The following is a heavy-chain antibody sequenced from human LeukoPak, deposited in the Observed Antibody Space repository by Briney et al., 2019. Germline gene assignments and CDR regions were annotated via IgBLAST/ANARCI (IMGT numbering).Heavy chain of an antibody. CDR3: ARVAPRYLVAEVGRYFLGY. CDR1: GYTFTGYY. D-gene: IGHD5-12*01. Sequence: ASVKVSCKASGYTFTGYYMHWVRQAPGQGLEWMGWINPNSGGTNYAQKFQGRLTMTRDTSISTAYMELSRLRSDDTAVYYCARVAPRYLVAEVGRYFLGYGGKETLVTVS. V-gene: IGHV1-2*02. J-gene: IGHJ4*02. CDR2: INPNSGGT.